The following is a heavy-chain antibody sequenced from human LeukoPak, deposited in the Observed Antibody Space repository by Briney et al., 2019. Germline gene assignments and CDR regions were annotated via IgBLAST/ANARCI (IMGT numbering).Heavy chain of an antibody. CDR3: ARRGYYDSSGYFPS. D-gene: IGHD3-22*01. CDR2: INHSGST. J-gene: IGHJ4*02. V-gene: IGHV4-34*01. Sequence: SETMSLTCAVYGGSFSGYYWSWIRQPPGKGLEWIGEINHSGSTNYNPSLKSRVTISVDTSKNQFSLKLSSVTAADTAVYYCARRGYYDSSGYFPSWGQGTLVTVSS. CDR1: GGSFSGYY.